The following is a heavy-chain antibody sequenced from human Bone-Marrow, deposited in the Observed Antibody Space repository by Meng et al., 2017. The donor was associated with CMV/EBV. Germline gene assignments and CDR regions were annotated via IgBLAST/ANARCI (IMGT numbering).Heavy chain of an antibody. Sequence: GGSLRLSCVTSGFIFSNYWMTRVRQAPGKGLEWVANIKLDGSETHYVDSVKGRFTISRDNAKNSLYLQMDSLRAEDTAVYYCARGKSVNGNAAGSWGQGTLVTFSS. CDR3: ARGKSVNGNAAGS. CDR1: GFIFSNYW. D-gene: IGHD3-10*01. J-gene: IGHJ4*02. CDR2: IKLDGSET. V-gene: IGHV3-7*01.